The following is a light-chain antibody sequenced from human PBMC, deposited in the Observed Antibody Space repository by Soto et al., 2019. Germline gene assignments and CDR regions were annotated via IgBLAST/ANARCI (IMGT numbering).Light chain of an antibody. J-gene: IGKJ1*01. CDR3: QVYGSSLWT. CDR2: GAS. Sequence: EIVLTQSPGTLSLSPGERATLSCRASQSVRSTYLAWYQQKPGQAPRLLIYGASSRATGIPDRFSGSGSGTDFTLTISRLEAEDFAVYYCQVYGSSLWTFGQGTKVEIK. CDR1: QSVRSTY. V-gene: IGKV3-20*01.